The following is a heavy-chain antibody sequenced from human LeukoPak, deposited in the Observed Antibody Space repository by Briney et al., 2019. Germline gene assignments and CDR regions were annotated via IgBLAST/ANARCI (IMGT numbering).Heavy chain of an antibody. CDR2: ISSSGSTI. D-gene: IGHD3-9*01. CDR1: GFTFSSYE. J-gene: IGHJ6*03. Sequence: GGSLRLSCAASGFTFSSYEMNWVRQAPGKGLEWVSYISSSGSTIYYADSVKGRFTISRDNAKNSLYLQMNSLRAEDTAVYYCAREGYDILTGYYYYYYMDVWGKGTTVTISS. CDR3: AREGYDILTGYYYYYYMDV. V-gene: IGHV3-48*03.